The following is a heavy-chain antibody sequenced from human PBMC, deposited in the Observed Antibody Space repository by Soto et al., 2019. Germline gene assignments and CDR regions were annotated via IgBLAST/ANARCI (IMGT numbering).Heavy chain of an antibody. CDR1: GGSISSGDYY. V-gene: IGHV4-30-4*01. D-gene: IGHD3-22*01. CDR2: IYYSGST. J-gene: IGHJ4*02. Sequence: SETLSLTCTVSGGSISSGDYYWSWIRPPPGKGLEWIGYIYYSGSTYYNPSLKSRVTISVDTSKNQFSLKLSSVTAADTAVYYSARATYYYDSSGHWTYYFDYWGQGTLVTVSS. CDR3: ARATYYYDSSGHWTYYFDY.